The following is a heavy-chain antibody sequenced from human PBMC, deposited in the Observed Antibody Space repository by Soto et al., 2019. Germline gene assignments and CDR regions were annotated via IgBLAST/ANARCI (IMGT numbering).Heavy chain of an antibody. CDR2: ISYDGSNK. CDR3: AKDRGIAVAGTASYYYYGMDV. Sequence: GGSLRLSCAASGLTFSSYGMHWVRQAPGKGLEWVAVISYDGSNKYYADSVKGRFTISRDNSKNTLYLQMNSLRAEDTAVYYCAKDRGIAVAGTASYYYYGMDVWGQGTTVTVSS. D-gene: IGHD6-19*01. CDR1: GLTFSSYG. J-gene: IGHJ6*02. V-gene: IGHV3-30*18.